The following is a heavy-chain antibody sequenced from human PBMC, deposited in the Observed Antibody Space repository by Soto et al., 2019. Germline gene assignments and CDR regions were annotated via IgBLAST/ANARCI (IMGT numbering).Heavy chain of an antibody. Sequence: EVQLVESGGGLVQPGGSLRLSRAASGFTFDDYAIHWVRQIPGKGLEWVSGISWNGDATGYADSVKGRFTISRDNAKNSLYLQMDSLKTEDTAMYYCANLPLYGSGFDCWGQGTLVTVSS. CDR2: ISWNGDAT. J-gene: IGHJ4*02. CDR3: ANLPLYGSGFDC. V-gene: IGHV3-9*01. D-gene: IGHD3-10*01. CDR1: GFTFDDYA.